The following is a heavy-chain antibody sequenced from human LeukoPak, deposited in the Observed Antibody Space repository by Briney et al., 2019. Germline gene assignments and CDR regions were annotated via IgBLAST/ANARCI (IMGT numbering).Heavy chain of an antibody. CDR2: VYSGGNT. Sequence: GGSLRLSCAASGFTVSSNYMSWVRQAPGKGMDWVSLVYSGGNTYSADSVKGKLTISRDNSKNTLYLLMNSLRAEDTAVYYCAIVLCNYLYDVTGFYFDSWGQGTLVTVSS. CDR3: AIVLCNYLYDVTGFYFDS. CDR1: GFTVSSNY. V-gene: IGHV3-66*01. D-gene: IGHD3-22*01. J-gene: IGHJ4*02.